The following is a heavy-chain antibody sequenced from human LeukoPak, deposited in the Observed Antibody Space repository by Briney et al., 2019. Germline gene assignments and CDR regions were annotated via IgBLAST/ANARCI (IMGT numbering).Heavy chain of an antibody. CDR2: IYYTGSP. D-gene: IGHD6-6*01. J-gene: IGHJ4*02. CDR3: TSEISSASNY. V-gene: IGHV4-39*01. CDR1: GGSISSSSYY. Sequence: SETLSLTCTVSGGSISSSSYYWGWIRQPPGEGLEWIGSIYYTGSPYYSPSLKSRVTISADTSKNEFSLKLSSVTAADTAVYYCTSEISSASNYWGQGTLVTVSS.